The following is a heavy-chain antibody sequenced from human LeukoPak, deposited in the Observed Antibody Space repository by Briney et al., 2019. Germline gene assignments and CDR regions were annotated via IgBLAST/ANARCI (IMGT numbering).Heavy chain of an antibody. Sequence: ASVKVSCKASGYTFTSYGISWVRQAPGQGLEWMGWISAYNGNTNYAQKLQGRVTMTTDTSTSTAYMELRSLRSDDTAVYYCAREGGFYSVVPVAIPPKDYWGQGTLVTVSS. CDR1: GYTFTSYG. J-gene: IGHJ4*02. CDR2: ISAYNGNT. D-gene: IGHD2-2*01. V-gene: IGHV1-18*01. CDR3: AREGGFYSVVPVAIPPKDY.